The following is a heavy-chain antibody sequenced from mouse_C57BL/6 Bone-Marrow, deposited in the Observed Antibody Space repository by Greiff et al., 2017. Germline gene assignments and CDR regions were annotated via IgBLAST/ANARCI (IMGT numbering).Heavy chain of an antibody. CDR3: ARGGIYSNYVWDAMDY. D-gene: IGHD2-5*01. J-gene: IGHJ4*01. Sequence: QVQLQQPGAELVKPGASVKLSCKASGYTFTSYWMHWVKQRPGRGLEWIGRIDPNSGGTKYNEKFKSKATLTVDKPSSTAYMQLSRLTSGDSAVYYCARGGIYSNYVWDAMDYWGQGTSVTDSS. CDR1: GYTFTSYW. V-gene: IGHV1-72*01. CDR2: IDPNSGGT.